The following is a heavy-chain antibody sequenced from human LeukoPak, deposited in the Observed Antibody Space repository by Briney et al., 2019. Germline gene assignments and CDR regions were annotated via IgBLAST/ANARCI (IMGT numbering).Heavy chain of an antibody. V-gene: IGHV1-69*13. D-gene: IGHD6-19*01. J-gene: IGHJ4*02. CDR1: GGTFSSYA. CDR2: IIPIFGTA. Sequence: SVKVSCKASGGTFSSYAISWVRQAPGQGLEWMGGIIPIFGTANYAQKFQGRVTITADESTSTAYMELSSLRSEDTAVYYCARATHPISSGWYLGYWGQGTLVTVSS. CDR3: ARATHPISSGWYLGY.